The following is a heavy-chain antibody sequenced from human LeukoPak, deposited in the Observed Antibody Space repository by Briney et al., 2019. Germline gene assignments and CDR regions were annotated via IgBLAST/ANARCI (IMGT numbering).Heavy chain of an antibody. CDR1: GGSISTSNYY. J-gene: IGHJ5*02. D-gene: IGHD6-19*01. CDR3: ARASGWYYSFDP. V-gene: IGHV4-39*01. Sequence: SETLSLTCTVSGGSISTSNYYWGWIRQPPGKGLEWIGNIFYSGSTYYSPSLRSRVTISVDTSKNQFSLKLSSVTAADTAVYYCARASGWYYSFDPWGQGTLVTVSS. CDR2: IFYSGST.